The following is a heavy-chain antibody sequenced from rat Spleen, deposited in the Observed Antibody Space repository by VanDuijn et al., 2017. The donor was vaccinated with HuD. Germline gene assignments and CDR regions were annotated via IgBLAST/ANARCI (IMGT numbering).Heavy chain of an antibody. D-gene: IGHD1-6*01. J-gene: IGHJ4*01. V-gene: IGHV3-3*01. CDR3: AREIIPWDVMDA. CDR1: GYSITSSYR. Sequence: EVQLQESGPGLVKPSQSLSLTCSVTGYSITSSYRWNWIRKFPGNKLEWMGYINSAGSTNYNPSLKSRISITRDTSKNQFFLQVNSVTTEDTATYYCAREIIPWDVMDAWGQGASVTVSS. CDR2: INSAGST.